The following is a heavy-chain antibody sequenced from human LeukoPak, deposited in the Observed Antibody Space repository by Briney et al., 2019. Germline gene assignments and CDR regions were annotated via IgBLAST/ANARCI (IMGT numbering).Heavy chain of an antibody. D-gene: IGHD2-2*01. CDR3: ASGSTYNWFDP. V-gene: IGHV3-11*04. CDR2: ISSSSSTI. Sequence: GGSLRLSCAASGFTFSDYYMSWIRQAPGKGLEWVSYISSSSSTIYYADSVKGRFTISRDNAKNSLYLQMNSLRAEDTAVYYCASGSTYNWFDPWGQGTLVTVSS. J-gene: IGHJ5*02. CDR1: GFTFSDYY.